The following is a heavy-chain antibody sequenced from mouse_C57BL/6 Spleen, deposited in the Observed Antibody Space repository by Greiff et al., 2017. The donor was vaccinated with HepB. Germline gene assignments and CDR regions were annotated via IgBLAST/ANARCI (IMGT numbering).Heavy chain of an antibody. CDR2: ISSGGDYI. D-gene: IGHD1-1*01. V-gene: IGHV5-9-1*02. Sequence: DVHLVESGEGLVKPGGSLKLSCAASGFTFSSYAMSWVRQTPEKRLEWVAYISSGGDYIYYADTVKGRFTISRDNARNTLYLQMSSLKSEDTAMYYCTRILLRHYYAMDYWGQGTSVTVSS. J-gene: IGHJ4*01. CDR1: GFTFSSYA. CDR3: TRILLRHYYAMDY.